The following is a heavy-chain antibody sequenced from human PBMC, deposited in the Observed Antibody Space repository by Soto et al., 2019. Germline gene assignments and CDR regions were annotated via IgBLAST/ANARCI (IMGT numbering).Heavy chain of an antibody. Sequence: GXSVKVSCKANGYTSISYGINWVRRAPGQGLEWMGWISVFNGDTKYAQKFQGRVAITKDPGTSTAHMELRSLRSDDAAVYFCATKDDNKDAEPYYYGWDVWGQGTTVTVSS. J-gene: IGHJ6*02. D-gene: IGHD3-22*01. CDR2: ISVFNGDT. V-gene: IGHV1-18*01. CDR3: ATKDDNKDAEPYYYGWDV. CDR1: GYTSISYG.